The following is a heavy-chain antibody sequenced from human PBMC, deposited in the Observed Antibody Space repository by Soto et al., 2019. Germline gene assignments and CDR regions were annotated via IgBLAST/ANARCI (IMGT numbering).Heavy chain of an antibody. CDR1: GFTFSSYG. CDR2: ISSSSSYI. CDR3: ARVVVTANYYYYYGMDV. V-gene: IGHV3-21*01. Sequence: GGSLRLSCAASGFTFSSYGMNWVRQAPGKGLEWVSSISSSSSYIYYADSVKGRFTISRDNAKNSLYLQMNSLRAEDTAVYYCARVVVTANYYYYYGMDVWGQGTTVTVSS. D-gene: IGHD2-21*02. J-gene: IGHJ6*02.